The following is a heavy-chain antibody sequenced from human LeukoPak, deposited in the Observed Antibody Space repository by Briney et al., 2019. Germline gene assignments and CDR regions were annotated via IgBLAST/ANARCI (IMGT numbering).Heavy chain of an antibody. CDR3: ASALKRGSAGTLIDY. D-gene: IGHD6-13*01. Sequence: ASVKVSCKASGYTFTSHDINWVRQATEQGLEWMGWMNPNSGNTGYAQKFQDRVTMTRNTSISTAYMELSSLESEDTAVYYCASALKRGSAGTLIDYWGQGTLVTVSS. V-gene: IGHV1-8*01. J-gene: IGHJ4*02. CDR2: MNPNSGNT. CDR1: GYTFTSHD.